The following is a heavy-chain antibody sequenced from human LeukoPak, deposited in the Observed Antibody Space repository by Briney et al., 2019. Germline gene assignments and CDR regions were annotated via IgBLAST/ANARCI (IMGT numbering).Heavy chain of an antibody. CDR3: ARHEYSGRQFDY. Sequence: SETLSLTCTVSGGSISSSSYYWGWIRQPPGKGLEWIGSIYYSGSTYYNLSLKSRVTISVDTSKNQFSLKLSSVTAADTAVYYCARHEYSGRQFDYWGQGTLVTVSS. CDR1: GGSISSSSYY. J-gene: IGHJ4*02. D-gene: IGHD3-10*01. V-gene: IGHV4-39*01. CDR2: IYYSGST.